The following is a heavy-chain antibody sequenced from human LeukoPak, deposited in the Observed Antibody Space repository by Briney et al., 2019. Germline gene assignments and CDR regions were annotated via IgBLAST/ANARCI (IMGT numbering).Heavy chain of an antibody. V-gene: IGHV4-34*01. D-gene: IGHD2-2*02. CDR2: INHSGST. J-gene: IGHJ4*02. CDR3: ARGRRGIVVVPAAIRFDY. Sequence: SETLSLTCAVYGGSFSGYYWSWIRQPPGKGLEWIGEINHSGSTNYNPSLTSRVTISVDTSSNQFSLKLSSVTAADTAVYYCARGRRGIVVVPAAIRFDYWGQGTLVTVSS. CDR1: GGSFSGYY.